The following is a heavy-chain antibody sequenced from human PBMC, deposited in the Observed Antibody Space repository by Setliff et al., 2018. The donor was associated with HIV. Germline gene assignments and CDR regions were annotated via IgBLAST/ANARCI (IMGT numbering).Heavy chain of an antibody. D-gene: IGHD6-19*01. J-gene: IGHJ6*02. CDR2: IIPIFGTA. CDR3: ARLPIAVAGTGYYYYGMDV. CDR1: GGTFSSYA. Sequence: GSSVMVSCKASGGTFSSYAISWVRQAPGQGLEWMGGIIPIFGTANYAQKFQGRVTITTDESTSTAYMELSSLRSEDTAVYYCARLPIAVAGTGYYYYGMDVWGQGTTVTVSS. V-gene: IGHV1-69*05.